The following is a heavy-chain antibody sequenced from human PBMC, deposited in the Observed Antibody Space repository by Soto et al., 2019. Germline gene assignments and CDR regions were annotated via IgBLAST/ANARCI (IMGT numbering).Heavy chain of an antibody. V-gene: IGHV3-74*01. J-gene: IGHJ4*02. CDR1: GFTFSSYW. CDR2: INSDGSST. D-gene: IGHD2-15*01. Sequence: EVQLVESGGGLVQPGGSLRLSCAASGFTFSSYWMHWVRQAPGKGLVWVSRINSDGSSTSYADSVKGGSTISRDNAKNTLYLQMNSLRAEDTAVYYCVRTSLVVAAATREDYWGQGTLVTVSS. CDR3: VRTSLVVAAATREDY.